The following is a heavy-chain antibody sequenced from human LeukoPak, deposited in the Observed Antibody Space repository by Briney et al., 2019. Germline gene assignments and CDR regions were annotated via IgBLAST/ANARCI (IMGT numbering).Heavy chain of an antibody. J-gene: IGHJ1*01. CDR1: GYTFTSYA. Sequence: GASVKVSCKASGYTFTSYAMHWVRQAPGQRLEWMGWINAGNGNTKYSQKFQGRVTITRDTSASTAYMELSSLRSEDTAVYYCARSPGGPGLLWFGELSESQYFQHWGQGTLVTVSS. V-gene: IGHV1-3*01. CDR3: ARSPGGPGLLWFGELSESQYFQH. CDR2: INAGNGNT. D-gene: IGHD3-10*01.